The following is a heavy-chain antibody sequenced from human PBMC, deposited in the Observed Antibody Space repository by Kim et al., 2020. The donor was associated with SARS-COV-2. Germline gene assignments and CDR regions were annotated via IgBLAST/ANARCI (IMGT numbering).Heavy chain of an antibody. D-gene: IGHD3-22*01. V-gene: IGHV4-34*01. J-gene: IGHJ4*02. Sequence: YNPSLKSLITLSVDTSKNQFSLKLSSVTAADTAVYYCARVPYYYDSRLDYWGQGTLVTVSS. CDR3: ARVPYYYDSRLDY.